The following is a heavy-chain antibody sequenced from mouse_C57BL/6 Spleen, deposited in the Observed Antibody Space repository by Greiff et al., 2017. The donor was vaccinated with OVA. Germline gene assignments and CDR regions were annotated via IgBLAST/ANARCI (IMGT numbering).Heavy chain of an antibody. CDR2: INPSSGYT. CDR3: AREDYGYAMDY. Sequence: LQESGAELARPGASVKMSCKASGYTFTSYTMHWVKQRPGQGLEWIGYINPSSGYTKYNQKFKDKATLTADKSSSTAYMQLSSLTSEDSAVYYCAREDYGYAMDYWGQGTSVTVSS. CDR1: GYTFTSYT. D-gene: IGHD2-4*01. J-gene: IGHJ4*01. V-gene: IGHV1-4*01.